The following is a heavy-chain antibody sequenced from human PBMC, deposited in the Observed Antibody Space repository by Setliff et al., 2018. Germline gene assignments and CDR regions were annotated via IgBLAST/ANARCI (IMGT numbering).Heavy chain of an antibody. CDR3: AISSLSICSGDTCPNAFDI. CDR2: ISPYNGVT. J-gene: IGHJ3*02. Sequence: ASVKVSCKASGYSFTSYGISWVRQAPGEGLEWMGWISPYNGVTSYAQRFQGRVTMTTDTSTSAAYLELMSLRSDDTAVYYCAISSLSICSGDTCPNAFDIWGQGTMVTV. D-gene: IGHD2-15*01. CDR1: GYSFTSYG. V-gene: IGHV1-18*01.